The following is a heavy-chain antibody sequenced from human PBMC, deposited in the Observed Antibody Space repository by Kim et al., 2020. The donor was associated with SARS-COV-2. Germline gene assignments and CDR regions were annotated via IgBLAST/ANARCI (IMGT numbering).Heavy chain of an antibody. V-gene: IGHV6-1*01. CDR2: N. Sequence: NDYAVSVKSRITINPYTSKNQFSLQLNSVTPEDTAVYYCARDKELGIFDYWGQGTLVTVSS. CDR3: ARDKELGIFDY. D-gene: IGHD7-27*01. J-gene: IGHJ4*02.